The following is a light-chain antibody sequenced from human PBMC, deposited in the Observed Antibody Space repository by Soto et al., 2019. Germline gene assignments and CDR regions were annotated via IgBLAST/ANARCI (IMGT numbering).Light chain of an antibody. Sequence: DIQMTQSPSSLSASVGDRVTITCRASQSISTLLNWYQQKPGKARKVLIYAASSLYSGVPSRFSGGGSGTDFTLTISSLQPEDFATYYCQQFYSTPRTFRQGTKREMK. V-gene: IGKV1-39*01. CDR2: AAS. CDR1: QSISTL. CDR3: QQFYSTPRT. J-gene: IGKJ2*01.